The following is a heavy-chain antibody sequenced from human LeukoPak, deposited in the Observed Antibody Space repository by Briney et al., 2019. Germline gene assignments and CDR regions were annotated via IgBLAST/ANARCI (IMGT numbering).Heavy chain of an antibody. J-gene: IGHJ5*02. V-gene: IGHV1-8*03. Sequence: RASVTVSCKASGYTFTIYDINWVRQATGQGLEWMGWMNPNSGNTGYAQKFQGRVTITRNTSISTAYMELSSLRSEDTAVYYCARGLLSFMRSDYSNYWDNWFDPWGQGTLVTVSS. CDR1: GYTFTIYD. CDR2: MNPNSGNT. CDR3: ARGLLSFMRSDYSNYWDNWFDP. D-gene: IGHD4-11*01.